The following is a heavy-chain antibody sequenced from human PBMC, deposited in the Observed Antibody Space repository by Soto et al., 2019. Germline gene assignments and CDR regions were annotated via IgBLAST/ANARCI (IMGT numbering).Heavy chain of an antibody. V-gene: IGHV4-59*01. CDR1: GGSISSYD. D-gene: IGHD3-3*01. CDR2: IYYSGST. Sequence: PSETLSLTSTVSGGSISSYDWSWIRQPPGKGLEWIGYIYYSGSTNYNPSLKSRVTISVDTSKNQFSLKLSSVTAADTAVYYCARAPSFWSVNGWFDPWGQGTLVTVSS. J-gene: IGHJ5*02. CDR3: ARAPSFWSVNGWFDP.